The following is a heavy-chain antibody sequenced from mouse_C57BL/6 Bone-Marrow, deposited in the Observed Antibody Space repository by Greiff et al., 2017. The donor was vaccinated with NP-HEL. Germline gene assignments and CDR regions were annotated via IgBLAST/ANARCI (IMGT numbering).Heavy chain of an antibody. V-gene: IGHV1-39*01. Sequence: VQLQQSGPELVKPGASVKISCKASGYSFTDYNMNWVKQSNGKSLEWIGVINPNYGTTSYNQKFKGKATLTVDQSSSTAYMQLNSLTSEDSAVYYGARSDYYGSSYAMDYWGQGTSVTVSS. CDR1: GYSFTDYN. CDR3: ARSDYYGSSYAMDY. J-gene: IGHJ4*01. CDR2: INPNYGTT. D-gene: IGHD1-1*01.